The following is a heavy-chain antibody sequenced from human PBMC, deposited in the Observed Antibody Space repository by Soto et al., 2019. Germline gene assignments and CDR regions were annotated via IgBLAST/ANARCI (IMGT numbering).Heavy chain of an antibody. CDR2: IYYSGST. Sequence: SETLSLTCTVSGGSISSYYWSWIRQPPGKGLEWIGYIYYSGSTNYNPSLKSRVTISVDTSKNQFSLKLSSVTAADTAVYYCARDLGHGGYSYGYFDYWGQGTLVT. D-gene: IGHD5-18*01. V-gene: IGHV4-59*01. CDR3: ARDLGHGGYSYGYFDY. J-gene: IGHJ4*02. CDR1: GGSISSYY.